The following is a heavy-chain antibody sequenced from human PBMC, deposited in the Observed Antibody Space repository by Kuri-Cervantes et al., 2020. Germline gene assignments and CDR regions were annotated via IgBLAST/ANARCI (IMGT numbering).Heavy chain of an antibody. CDR2: INHSGST. J-gene: IGHJ6*03. CDR1: GGSFSGYY. Sequence: SETLSLTCAVYGGSFSGYYWSWIRQPPGKGLEWIGEINHSGSTNYNPSLKSRVTISVDTSKNQFSLKLSSVTAEDTAVYYCARDQTGYSSSWSPGGYYYYLDVWGKGTTVTVSS. D-gene: IGHD6-13*01. V-gene: IGHV4-34*01. CDR3: ARDQTGYSSSWSPGGYYYYLDV.